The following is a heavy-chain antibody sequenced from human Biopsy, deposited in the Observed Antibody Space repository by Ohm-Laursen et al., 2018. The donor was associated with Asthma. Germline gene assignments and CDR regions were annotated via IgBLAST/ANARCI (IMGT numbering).Heavy chain of an antibody. CDR2: INPNSGAT. Sequence: SVKVSCKASGYPFIGYPIHWMRQAPGQGLEWMGRINPNSGATNYAQKFQGRVTMTRDTSISTAYMEVSRLRSDDTAVYYCARGQKSAGDRWFDPWGQGTLVTVSS. J-gene: IGHJ5*02. CDR3: ARGQKSAGDRWFDP. V-gene: IGHV1-2*06. CDR1: GYPFIGYP. D-gene: IGHD6-13*01.